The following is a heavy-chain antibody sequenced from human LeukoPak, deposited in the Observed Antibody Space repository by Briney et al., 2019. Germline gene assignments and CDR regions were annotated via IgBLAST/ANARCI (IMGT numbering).Heavy chain of an antibody. J-gene: IGHJ4*02. D-gene: IGHD5-12*01. CDR3: ARHFRQVAKFDY. CDR1: GGSLSTIDYY. V-gene: IGHV4-39*01. CDR2: IYYYSGKK. Sequence: SETLSLTCTVSGGSLSTIDYYWGWIRQPPGKGMEWIGTIYYYSGKKYYSPSLRSRVTISTDTSKNQISLNLSSVTAADTGVYYCARHFRQVAKFDYWGQGTLVTVSS.